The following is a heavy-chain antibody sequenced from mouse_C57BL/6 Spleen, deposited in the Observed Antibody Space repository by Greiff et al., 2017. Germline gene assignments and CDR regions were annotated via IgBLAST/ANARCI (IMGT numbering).Heavy chain of an antibody. V-gene: IGHV1-18*01. J-gene: IGHJ1*03. D-gene: IGHD2-3*01. CDR1: GYTFTDYH. CDR3: ARCLYDGYYEWYFDV. Sequence: EVQLKQSGPELVKPGASVKIPCKASGYTFTDYHMDWVKQSHGKSLEWIGDFNPNNGGTIYNQKFKGKATLTVDKSSSTAYMELRSLTSEDTAVFYCARCLYDGYYEWYFDVGGTGTTVTVSS. CDR2: FNPNNGGT.